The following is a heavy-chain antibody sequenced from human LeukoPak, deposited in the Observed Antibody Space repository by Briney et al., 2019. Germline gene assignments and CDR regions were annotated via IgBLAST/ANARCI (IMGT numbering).Heavy chain of an antibody. CDR3: AREGITKVRRPLDV. CDR2: INSDGSST. Sequence: GSLRLSCAASGFTFSSHWMHWVRQAPGKGLVWVSRINSDGSSTSYADSVKGRFTISRDNAKNTLYLQMNSLRAEDTAVYYCAREGITKVRRPLDVWGQGTTVTVPS. CDR1: GFTFSSHW. V-gene: IGHV3-74*01. D-gene: IGHD3-10*01. J-gene: IGHJ6*02.